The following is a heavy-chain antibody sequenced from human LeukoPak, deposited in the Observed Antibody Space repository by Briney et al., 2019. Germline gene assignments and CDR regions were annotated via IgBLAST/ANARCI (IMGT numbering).Heavy chain of an antibody. J-gene: IGHJ4*02. CDR3: AREASYYDSSGGFGY. Sequence: GGSLRLSCAASGFTFSSYEMNWVRQAPGKGLEWVSYISSSGSTIYYADSVKGRFTISRDNAKNSLYLQMNSLRAEDTAVYYCAREASYYDSSGGFGYWGQGTLVTVSS. D-gene: IGHD3-22*01. CDR2: ISSSGSTI. V-gene: IGHV3-48*03. CDR1: GFTFSSYE.